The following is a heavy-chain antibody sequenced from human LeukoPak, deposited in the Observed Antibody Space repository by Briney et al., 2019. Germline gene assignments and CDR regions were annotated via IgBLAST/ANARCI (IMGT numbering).Heavy chain of an antibody. J-gene: IGHJ5*02. V-gene: IGHV4-59*08. CDR3: AFGHYGSGSYYNS. CDR2: IYYSGST. CDR1: GGSISSYY. Sequence: SETLSLTCTVSGGSISSYYWSWIRQPPGKGLEWIGYIYYSGSTNYNPSLKSRVTISVDTSKNQFSLKLSSVTAADTAVYYCAFGHYGSGSYYNSWGQGTLVTASS. D-gene: IGHD3-10*01.